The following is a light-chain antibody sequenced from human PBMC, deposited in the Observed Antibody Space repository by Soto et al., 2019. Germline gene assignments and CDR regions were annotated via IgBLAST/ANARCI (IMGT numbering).Light chain of an antibody. V-gene: IGKV3-11*01. Sequence: DIGLTQSPATLSLSAGERATLSCGASQSISNYLAWYQQKPGQAPRLLIYDASNRATGIPARFSGSGSGTDFNLTISSLEPEDFAVYYCQQRSNWPITFGQGTRLEIK. J-gene: IGKJ5*01. CDR2: DAS. CDR3: QQRSNWPIT. CDR1: QSISNY.